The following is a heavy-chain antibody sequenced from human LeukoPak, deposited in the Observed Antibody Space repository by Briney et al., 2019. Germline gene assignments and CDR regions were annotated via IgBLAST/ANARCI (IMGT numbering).Heavy chain of an antibody. CDR3: ARSALRAYASYYYYGMDV. V-gene: IGHV1-18*01. CDR2: ISAYKGNT. CDR1: GYTFTSYG. Sequence: GASVKVSCKASGYTFTSYGISWVRQAPGQGLEWIGWISAYKGNTNYAQKLQGRVTMTTDTSTSTAYMELRSLRSDDTAVYYCARSALRAYASYYYYGMDVWGQGTTVTVSS. D-gene: IGHD2-2*02. J-gene: IGHJ6*02.